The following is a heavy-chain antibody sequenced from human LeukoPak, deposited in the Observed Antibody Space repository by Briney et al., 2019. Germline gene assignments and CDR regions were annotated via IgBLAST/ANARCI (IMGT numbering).Heavy chain of an antibody. V-gene: IGHV4-34*01. D-gene: IGHD6-13*01. Sequence: SETLSLTCAVYGGSFSGYYWSWIRQPPGKGLEWIGEINHSGSTNYNPSLKSRVTISVDTSKNQFSLKLSSVTAADTAVYYCARQHPTHPIIAAAAEVDYWGQGTLVTVSS. J-gene: IGHJ4*02. CDR3: ARQHPTHPIIAAAAEVDY. CDR1: GGSFSGYY. CDR2: INHSGST.